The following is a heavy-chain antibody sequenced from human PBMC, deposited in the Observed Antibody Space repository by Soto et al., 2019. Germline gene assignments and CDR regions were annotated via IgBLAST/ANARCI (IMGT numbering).Heavy chain of an antibody. J-gene: IGHJ6*03. CDR1: GGSISSYY. D-gene: IGHD4-4*01. CDR3: ARHELDYSNYWYYYYYMDV. V-gene: IGHV4-59*08. Sequence: PSETLSLTCTVSGGSISSYYWSWIRQPPGKGLEWIGYIYYSGSTNYNPSLKSRVTISVDTSKNQFSLKLSSVTAADTAAYYCARHELDYSNYWYYYYYMDVWGKGTTVTVSS. CDR2: IYYSGST.